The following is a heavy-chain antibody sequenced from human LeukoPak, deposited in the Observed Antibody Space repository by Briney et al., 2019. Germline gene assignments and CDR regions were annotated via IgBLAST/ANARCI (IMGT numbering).Heavy chain of an antibody. CDR3: ARAFDTSWDYYYMDV. Sequence: PGGSLRLSCAASGFTFSSYSMNWVRQAPGKGLQWVSYIVSSSRTIYYADSAKGRFTISRDNAKNSLYLQMNSLRAEDTAVYYCARAFDTSWDYYYMDVWGKGTTVTVFS. CDR2: IVSSSRTI. J-gene: IGHJ6*03. CDR1: GFTFSSYS. V-gene: IGHV3-48*04. D-gene: IGHD2-2*01.